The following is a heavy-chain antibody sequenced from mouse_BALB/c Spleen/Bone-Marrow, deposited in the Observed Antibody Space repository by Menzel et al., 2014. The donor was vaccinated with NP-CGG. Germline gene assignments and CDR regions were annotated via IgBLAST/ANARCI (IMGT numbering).Heavy chain of an antibody. Sequence: VQLQQSGAELARPRASVKLSCKASGYTFTSYWMQWVKQRPGQGLEWIGAIYPGDGDTTYTQKFKGKATLTADKSSSTAYMQLSGLASEDSAVYYCARGAPFDYWGQGTTLTVSS. J-gene: IGHJ2*01. CDR3: ARGAPFDY. CDR2: IYPGDGDT. CDR1: GYTFTSYW. V-gene: IGHV1-87*01.